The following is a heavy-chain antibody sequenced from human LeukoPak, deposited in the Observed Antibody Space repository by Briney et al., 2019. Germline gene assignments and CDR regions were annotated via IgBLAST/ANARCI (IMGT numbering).Heavy chain of an antibody. D-gene: IGHD3-9*01. V-gene: IGHV1-18*01. CDR1: GYTFTSYG. CDR3: ARGVNFDWLLYAASRWYYYYYYYMDV. J-gene: IGHJ6*03. Sequence: ASVKVSCKASGYTFTSYGISWVRQAPGKGLEGRGWIRAYNGKTKYAQKLKGRVNMTTDTSTRTDYMELRSLRAEDTGGYYCARGVNFDWLLYAASRWYYYYYYYMDVWGKGTTVTVSS. CDR2: IRAYNGKT.